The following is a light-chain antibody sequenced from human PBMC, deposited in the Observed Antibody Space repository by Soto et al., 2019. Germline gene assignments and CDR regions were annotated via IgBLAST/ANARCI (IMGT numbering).Light chain of an antibody. V-gene: IGLV2-18*01. CDR3: AAWDDSLSGWV. J-gene: IGLJ3*02. CDR1: SSDVGDYNH. CDR2: EVT. Sequence: QSVLTQPPSVSGSPGQSVTISCTGTSSDVGDYNHVSWYQQSPGTVPKLLIYEVTSRPSGVPDRFSGSKSGNTASLTISGLQAEDEADYYCAAWDDSLSGWVFGGGTKLTVL.